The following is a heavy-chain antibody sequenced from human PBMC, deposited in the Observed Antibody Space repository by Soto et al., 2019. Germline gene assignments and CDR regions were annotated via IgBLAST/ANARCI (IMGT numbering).Heavy chain of an antibody. CDR1: GGSFSGYY. Sequence: SETLSLTCAVYGGSFSGYYWSWIRQPPGKGLEWIGEINHSGSTNYNPSLKSRVTISVDTSKNQFSLKLSSVTAADTAVYYCARGGGYPAVGFDPWGQGTLVTVSS. CDR3: ARGGGYPAVGFDP. J-gene: IGHJ5*02. D-gene: IGHD5-12*01. CDR2: INHSGST. V-gene: IGHV4-34*01.